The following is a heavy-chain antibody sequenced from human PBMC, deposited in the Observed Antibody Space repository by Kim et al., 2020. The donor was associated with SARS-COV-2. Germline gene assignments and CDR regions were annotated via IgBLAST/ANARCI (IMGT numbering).Heavy chain of an antibody. Sequence: GGSLRLSCAASGFTVSSNNMSWVRQAPGKGLEWVSVIYSGGSTYSADSVKGRLTISRDNSKNTLYLQMNSLRAEDTAVYYCARDVRYFDPPPRYYYYGMDVWGQGTTGTVSS. D-gene: IGHD3-9*01. J-gene: IGHJ6*02. V-gene: IGHV3-53*01. CDR1: GFTVSSNN. CDR2: IYSGGST. CDR3: ARDVRYFDPPPRYYYYGMDV.